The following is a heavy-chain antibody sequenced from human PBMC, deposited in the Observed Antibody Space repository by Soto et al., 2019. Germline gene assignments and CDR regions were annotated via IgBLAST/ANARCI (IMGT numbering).Heavy chain of an antibody. D-gene: IGHD3-10*01. CDR1: GFTFSSYA. V-gene: IGHV3-23*01. CDR3: ARLSKIWFGESALGS. J-gene: IGHJ5*01. CDR2: ISGSGGST. Sequence: GGSLRLSCAASGFTFSSYAMSWVRQAPGKGLEWVSAISGSGGSTYYADSVKGRFTISRDNSKNTLYLQMNSLRAEDTAVYYCARLSKIWFGESALGSWGQGTLVNVSS.